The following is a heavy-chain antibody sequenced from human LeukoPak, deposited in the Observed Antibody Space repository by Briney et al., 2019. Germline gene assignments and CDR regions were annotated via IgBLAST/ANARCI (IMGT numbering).Heavy chain of an antibody. V-gene: IGHV1-18*01. CDR2: ISAYNGNT. Sequence: ASVKVSYKASGYTFTSYGISWVRQAPGQGLEWMGWISAYNGNTNYAQKLQGRVTMTTDTSTSTAYMELRSLRSDDTAVYYCARDSPGKEAFDIWGQGTMVTVSS. D-gene: IGHD3-10*01. CDR3: ARDSPGKEAFDI. CDR1: GYTFTSYG. J-gene: IGHJ3*02.